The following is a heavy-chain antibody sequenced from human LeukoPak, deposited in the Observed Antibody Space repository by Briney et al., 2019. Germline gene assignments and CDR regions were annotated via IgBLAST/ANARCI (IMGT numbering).Heavy chain of an antibody. Sequence: PSETLSLTCTVVGRSLSSYYWGWIRQSPGKGLESIGYIYSSGNANYNPSLKSRVTISLSPSRSQFSLKLTSVTAADTAVYYCARSLPDYYYYMDVWGKGTPVTVSS. CDR1: GRSLSSYY. CDR3: ARSLPDYYYYMDV. J-gene: IGHJ6*03. V-gene: IGHV4-59*08. CDR2: IYSSGNA.